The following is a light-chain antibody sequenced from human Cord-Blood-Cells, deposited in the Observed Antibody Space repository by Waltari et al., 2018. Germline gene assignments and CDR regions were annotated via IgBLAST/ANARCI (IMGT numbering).Light chain of an antibody. Sequence: QSALTQPPSASGSPGQSVTISCTGTSSDVGGYNYVSRYHQHPGKAPKPMIYEVSRRPSGVPDRFSGSKSGNTASLTVSGLQAEDEADYYCSSYAGSNNLVFGGGTKLTVL. J-gene: IGLJ2*01. CDR3: SSYAGSNNLV. CDR2: EVS. V-gene: IGLV2-8*01. CDR1: SSDVGGYNY.